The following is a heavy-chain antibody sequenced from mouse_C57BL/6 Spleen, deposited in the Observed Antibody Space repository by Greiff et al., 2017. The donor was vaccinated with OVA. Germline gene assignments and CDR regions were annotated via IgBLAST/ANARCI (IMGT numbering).Heavy chain of an antibody. CDR1: GFTFSDYG. J-gene: IGHJ2*01. Sequence: EVKLVESGGGLVKPGGSLKLSCAASGFTFSDYGMHWVRQAPEKGLEWVAYISSGSSTIYYADTVKGRFTISRDNAKNTLFLQMTSLRSEDTAMYYCARHYGSRKYFDYWGQGTTLTVSS. V-gene: IGHV5-17*01. CDR3: ARHYGSRKYFDY. D-gene: IGHD1-1*01. CDR2: ISSGSSTI.